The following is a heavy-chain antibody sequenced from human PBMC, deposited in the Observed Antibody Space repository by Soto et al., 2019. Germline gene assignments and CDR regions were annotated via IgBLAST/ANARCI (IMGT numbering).Heavy chain of an antibody. V-gene: IGHV3-74*01. J-gene: IGHJ2*01. CDR1: GFTFRHFY. D-gene: IGHD3-10*01. Sequence: ELQLVESGGGLVQPGGSLRLSCAASGFTFRHFYMQWVRHSPGKGLVWLARISGDGSGVDYADSVRGRFTISRDDTKNTYLQMDSLTADDTATYYCAREGDSGWYSDLWGRGTLVTVSS. CDR3: AREGDSGWYSDL. CDR2: ISGDGSGV.